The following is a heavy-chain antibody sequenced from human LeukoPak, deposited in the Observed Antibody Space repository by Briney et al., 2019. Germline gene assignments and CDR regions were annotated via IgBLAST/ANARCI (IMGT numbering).Heavy chain of an antibody. D-gene: IGHD7-27*01. CDR3: ARDLSSTSNWELDY. CDR2: INPNSGGT. Sequence: AXXXVSCKASGYTFTAYFMHWVRQAPGQGLEWMGRINPNSGGTNYAQEFQGRVTMTRDTSISTAYMELSGLRSDDTAVYYCARDLSSTSNWELDYWGQGTLVTVSS. J-gene: IGHJ4*02. V-gene: IGHV1-2*06. CDR1: GYTFTAYF.